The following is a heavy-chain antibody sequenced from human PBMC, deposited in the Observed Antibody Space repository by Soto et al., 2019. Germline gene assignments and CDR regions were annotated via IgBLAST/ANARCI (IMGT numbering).Heavy chain of an antibody. V-gene: IGHV4-39*01. CDR1: GGSISSSTYY. CDR3: ASHDPSVTLDYFDP. Sequence: QLQLQESGPGLVKPSETPSLTCTVSGGSISSSTYYWDWIRQSPGKGLEWIGNIYNGGGSIYYNPSLNSRVTISVDTSKNRFSLSLNSVTAADTAVYYCASHDPSVTLDYFDPWGQGALVTVSS. D-gene: IGHD4-17*01. CDR2: IYNGGGSI. J-gene: IGHJ5*02.